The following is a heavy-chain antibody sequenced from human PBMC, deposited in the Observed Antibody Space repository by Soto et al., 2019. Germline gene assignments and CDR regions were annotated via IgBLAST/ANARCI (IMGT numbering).Heavy chain of an antibody. CDR2: IYYSGST. CDR1: GGSISSSSYY. CDR3: ARHSAATSVSDY. J-gene: IGHJ4*02. D-gene: IGHD6-25*01. Sequence: QLQLQESGPGLVKPSETLSLTCTVSGGSISSSSYYWGWIRQPPGKGLEWIGSIYYSGSTYYNPSLKRRVTISVDTSKNQFSLKLSSVTAADTAVYYCARHSAATSVSDYWGQGTLVTVSS. V-gene: IGHV4-39*01.